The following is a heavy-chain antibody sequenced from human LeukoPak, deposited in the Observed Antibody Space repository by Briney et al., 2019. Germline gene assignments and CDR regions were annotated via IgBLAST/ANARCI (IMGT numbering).Heavy chain of an antibody. CDR3: ARWNTIFGVVTHWYFDL. Sequence: GASVKVSCKASGYTFTGYYMHWVRQAPGQGLEWMGWINPNSGGTNYAQKFQGRVTMTRDTSISTAYMELSRLRSDDRAVYYCARWNTIFGVVTHWYFDLWGRGTLVTVSS. V-gene: IGHV1-2*02. CDR2: INPNSGGT. J-gene: IGHJ2*01. D-gene: IGHD3-3*01. CDR1: GYTFTGYY.